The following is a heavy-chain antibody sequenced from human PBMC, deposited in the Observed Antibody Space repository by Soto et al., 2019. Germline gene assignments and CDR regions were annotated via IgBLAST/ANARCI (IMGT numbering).Heavy chain of an antibody. D-gene: IGHD6-13*01. CDR1: GFTFSSYG. CDR3: AKDQGSFPYSSSWYYYYYGMDV. Sequence: GGSLRLSCAASGFTFSSYGMHWVRQAPGKGLERVAVISYDGSNKYYADSVKGRFTISRDNSKNTLYLQMNSLRAEDTAVYYCAKDQGSFPYSSSWYYYYYGMDVWGQGTTVTV. J-gene: IGHJ6*02. V-gene: IGHV3-30*18. CDR2: ISYDGSNK.